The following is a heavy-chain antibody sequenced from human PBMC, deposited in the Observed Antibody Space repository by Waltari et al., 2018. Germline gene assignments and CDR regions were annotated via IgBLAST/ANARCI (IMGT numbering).Heavy chain of an antibody. CDR3: ARGSRYCTSTTCPSSAFDV. D-gene: IGHD2-2*01. Sequence: QVQLVQSGAEVKKPGASVKVSCKASGYTFTAFYIPWVRQAPGQGLEWMGWISPNSGDTKFAQRFQGRVTMTRDTSISTAYMELSRLTSDDTAVYYCARGSRYCTSTTCPSSAFDVWGQGTTVTVSS. CDR2: ISPNSGDT. J-gene: IGHJ6*02. V-gene: IGHV1-2*02. CDR1: GYTFTAFY.